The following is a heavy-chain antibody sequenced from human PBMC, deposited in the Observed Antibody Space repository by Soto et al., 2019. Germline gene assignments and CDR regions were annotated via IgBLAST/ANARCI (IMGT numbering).Heavy chain of an antibody. J-gene: IGHJ6*02. CDR3: ARDQVTLYGMDV. CDR2: IIPIFGTA. V-gene: IGHV1-69*13. D-gene: IGHD4-4*01. Sequence: SVKVSCQASGGTFSSYAISWVRQAPGQGLEWMGGIIPIFGTANYAQKFQGRVTITADESTSTAYMELSSLRSEDTAVYYCARDQVTLYGMDVWGQGTTVTVSS. CDR1: GGTFSSYA.